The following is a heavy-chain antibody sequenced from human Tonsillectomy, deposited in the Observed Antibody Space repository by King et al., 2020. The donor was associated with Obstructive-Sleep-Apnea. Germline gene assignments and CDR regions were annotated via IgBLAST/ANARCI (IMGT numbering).Heavy chain of an antibody. CDR1: GGSISSGGYY. J-gene: IGHJ1*01. CDR3: ARGGDYYGSGSAH. V-gene: IGHV4-31*03. D-gene: IGHD3-10*01. Sequence: QLQESGPGLVKPSQTLSLTCTVSGGSISSGGYYWSWIRQHPGKGLEWIGYIYYSGSTYYNPSLKSRVTISVDTFKDQFSLKLSSVTAADTAVYYCARGGDYYGSGSAHWGQGTLVTVSS. CDR2: IYYSGST.